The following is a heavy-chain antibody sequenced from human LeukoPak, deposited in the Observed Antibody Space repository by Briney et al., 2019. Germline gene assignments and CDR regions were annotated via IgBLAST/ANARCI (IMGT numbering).Heavy chain of an antibody. J-gene: IGHJ6*02. CDR1: GFTFSRYW. V-gene: IGHV3-7*03. D-gene: IGHD2-2*01. CDR2: INQDGSRE. CDR3: AKDREYCSSTSCSNYYYGMDV. Sequence: GGSLRLSCAAPGFTFSRYWMTWVRQGQGKGLEWVATINQDGSREYYVDSVKGRFTISRDNAENSLYLQMNSLRAEDTALYYCAKDREYCSSTSCSNYYYGMDVWGQGTTVTVSS.